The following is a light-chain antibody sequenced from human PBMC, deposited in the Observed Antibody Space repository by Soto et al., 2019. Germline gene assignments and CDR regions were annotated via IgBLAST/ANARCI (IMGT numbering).Light chain of an antibody. Sequence: EIMMTQSPATLSVSPGERATLSCRARQSVSNDLAWYQQRPGQAPRLIIYGASSRATGVPARFTGSGSGTDFTHTISSLQSEDFAVYYGQHYNNLPLTFGGGTKVEIK. CDR3: QHYNNLPLT. J-gene: IGKJ4*01. V-gene: IGKV3-15*01. CDR2: GAS. CDR1: QSVSND.